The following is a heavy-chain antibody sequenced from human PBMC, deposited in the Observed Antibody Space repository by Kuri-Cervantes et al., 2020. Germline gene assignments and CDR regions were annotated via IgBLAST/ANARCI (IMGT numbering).Heavy chain of an antibody. Sequence: GGSLRLSCAASGFTLSSHWMHWVRQAPGKGLEWVSYISSSSSTIYYADSVKGRFTISRDNAKKSLYLQMNSLRAEDTAVYYCARDSGYFIPYLDYWGQGTLVTVSS. CDR2: ISSSSSTI. J-gene: IGHJ4*02. D-gene: IGHD3-22*01. CDR3: ARDSGYFIPYLDY. V-gene: IGHV3-48*04. CDR1: GFTLSSHW.